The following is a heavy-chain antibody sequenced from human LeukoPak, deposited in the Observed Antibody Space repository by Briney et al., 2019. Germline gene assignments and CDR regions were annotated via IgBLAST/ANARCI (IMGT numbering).Heavy chain of an antibody. CDR2: ISGSGSST. V-gene: IGHV3-23*01. CDR1: GFTFSSYA. CDR3: AKGGWGCSSTSCYADAFDI. J-gene: IGHJ3*02. Sequence: GGSLRLSCAASGFTFSSYAMSWVRQAPGKGLEWVSAISGSGSSTYYADSVKGRFTISRDNSKNTLYLQMNSLRAEDTAVYYCAKGGWGCSSTSCYADAFDIWGQGTMVTVSS. D-gene: IGHD2-2*01.